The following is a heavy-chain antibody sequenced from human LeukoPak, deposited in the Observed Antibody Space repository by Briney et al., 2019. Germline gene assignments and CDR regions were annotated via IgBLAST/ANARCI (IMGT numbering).Heavy chain of an antibody. CDR3: ARDPSGILTGYYKPGFDY. CDR2: ISSSSSYI. V-gene: IGHV3-21*01. CDR1: GFTFSSYS. J-gene: IGHJ4*02. D-gene: IGHD3-9*01. Sequence: GGSLRLSCAASGFTFSSYSMNWVRQAPGRGLEWVSSISSSSSYIYYADSVKGRFTISRDNAKNSLYLQMNSLRAEDTAVYYCARDPSGILTGYYKPGFDYWGQGTLVTVSS.